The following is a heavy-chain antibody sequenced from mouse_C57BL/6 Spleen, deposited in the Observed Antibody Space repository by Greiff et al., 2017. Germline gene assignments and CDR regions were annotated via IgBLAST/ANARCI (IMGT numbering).Heavy chain of an antibody. V-gene: IGHV1-50*01. Sequence: QVQLQQPGAELVKPGASVKLSCKASGYTFTSYWMQWVKQRPGQGLEWIGEIDPSDSYTNYNQQFKGKATLTVDTSSSTAYMQLSSLTSEDSAVYYCARRGSSYGAMDYWGQGTSVTVSS. CDR1: GYTFTSYW. CDR3: ARRGSSYGAMDY. CDR2: IDPSDSYT. J-gene: IGHJ4*01. D-gene: IGHD1-1*01.